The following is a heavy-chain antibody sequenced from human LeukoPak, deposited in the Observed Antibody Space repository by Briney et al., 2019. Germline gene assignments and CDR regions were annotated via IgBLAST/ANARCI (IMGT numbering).Heavy chain of an antibody. V-gene: IGHV4-4*07. Sequence: SETLSLTCTVSGGSISSYYWSWIRQPAGKGLEWIGPIYTSGSTNYNPSLKSRVTMSVDTSKNQFSLKLSSVTAADTAVYYCARGELGYCSSTSCYGWFDPWGQGTLVTVSS. CDR3: ARGELGYCSSTSCYGWFDP. J-gene: IGHJ5*02. D-gene: IGHD2-2*01. CDR1: GGSISSYY. CDR2: IYTSGST.